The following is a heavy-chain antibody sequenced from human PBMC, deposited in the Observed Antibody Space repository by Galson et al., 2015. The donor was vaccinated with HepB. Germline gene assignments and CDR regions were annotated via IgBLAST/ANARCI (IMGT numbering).Heavy chain of an antibody. CDR1: GFTFSSYG. CDR2: IWYDGSNK. J-gene: IGHJ6*03. CDR3: ARDSISIGVVPAAIDYYYYYMDV. D-gene: IGHD2-2*01. V-gene: IGHV3-33*01. Sequence: SLRLSCAASGFTFSSYGMHWVRQAPGKGLEWVAVIWYDGSNKYYADSVKGRFTTSRDNSKNTLYLQMNSLRAEDTAVYYCARDSISIGVVPAAIDYYYYYMDVWGKGTTVTVSS.